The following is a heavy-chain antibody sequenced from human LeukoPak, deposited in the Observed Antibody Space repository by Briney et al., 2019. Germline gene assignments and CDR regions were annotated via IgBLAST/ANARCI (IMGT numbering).Heavy chain of an antibody. CDR2: INHSGST. CDR1: GGSFSGYY. J-gene: IGHJ4*02. V-gene: IGHV4-34*01. CDR3: ARTGQQRAYYFDY. Sequence: SETLSLTCAVYGGSFSGYYWSWIRQPPGKGLEWIGEINHSGSTNYNPSLKSRVTISVDTSKNQFSLKLSSVTAADTAVYYCARTGQQRAYYFDYWGQGTLVTVSS. D-gene: IGHD6-13*01.